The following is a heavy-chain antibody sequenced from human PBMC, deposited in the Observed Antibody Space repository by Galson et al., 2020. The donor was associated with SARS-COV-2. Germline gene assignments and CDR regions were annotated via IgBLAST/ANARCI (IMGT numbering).Heavy chain of an antibody. Sequence: ASETLSLTCTVSGGSISSYYWSWIRQPPGKGLEWIGYIYYSGSTNYNPSLKSRVTISVDTSKNQFSLKLSSVTAADTAVYYCAGYYGNYYYYGMDVWGQGTTVTVSS. CDR2: IYYSGST. CDR3: AGYYGNYYYYGMDV. J-gene: IGHJ6*02. CDR1: GGSISSYY. D-gene: IGHD4-17*01. V-gene: IGHV4-59*08.